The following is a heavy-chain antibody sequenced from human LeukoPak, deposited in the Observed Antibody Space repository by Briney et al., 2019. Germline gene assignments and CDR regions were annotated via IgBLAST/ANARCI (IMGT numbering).Heavy chain of an antibody. Sequence: SGTLSLTCTVSGGSVSTYYWNWIRQPPGKGLEWIGYVYYSGSTKYNPSLGSRVTISLDTSKNQFSLNLRSVTAADTALYYCARHTDDDAFDIWGQGTMVTVSS. CDR3: ARHTDDDAFDI. V-gene: IGHV4-59*08. CDR2: VYYSGST. CDR1: GGSVSTYY. J-gene: IGHJ3*02.